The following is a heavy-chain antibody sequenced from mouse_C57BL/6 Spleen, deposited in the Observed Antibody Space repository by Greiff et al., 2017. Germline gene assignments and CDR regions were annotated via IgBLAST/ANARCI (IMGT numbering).Heavy chain of an antibody. Sequence: QVQLQQPGAELVKPGASVKLSCKASGYTFTSYWMQWVKQRPGQGLEWIGEIDPSDSYTNYNQKFKGKATLTVDTSSSTAYMQLSSLTSEDSAVYYCAIIIDYWGQGTTLTVSS. CDR3: AIIIDY. V-gene: IGHV1-50*01. CDR1: GYTFTSYW. CDR2: IDPSDSYT. J-gene: IGHJ2*01.